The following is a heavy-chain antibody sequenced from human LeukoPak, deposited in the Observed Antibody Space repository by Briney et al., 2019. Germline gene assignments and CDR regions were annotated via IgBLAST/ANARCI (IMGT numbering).Heavy chain of an antibody. CDR2: ISSNGDNT. CDR1: GFTFITYV. V-gene: IGHV3-64D*06. Sequence: GGSLRLSCSVSGFTFITYVMHWVRQAPGKGLEYVSAISSNGDNTYYADSVKGSFTNSRDNSKNTLYLQMSSLRADDTAVYCCVRGTVYWGQGTLVSVSS. D-gene: IGHD4-17*01. J-gene: IGHJ4*02. CDR3: VRGTVY.